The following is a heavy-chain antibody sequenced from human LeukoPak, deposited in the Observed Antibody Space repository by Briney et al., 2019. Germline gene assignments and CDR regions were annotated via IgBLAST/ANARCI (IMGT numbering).Heavy chain of an antibody. V-gene: IGHV4-59*08. J-gene: IGHJ3*02. D-gene: IGHD5-18*01. CDR1: GGSISSYY. CDR2: IYYSGST. CDR3: ARQGKRGYSYPLDAFDI. Sequence: SETLPLTCTVSGGSISSYYWSWIRQPPGKGLEWIGYIYYSGSTNYNPSLKSRVTISVDTSKNQFSLKLSSVTAADTAVYYCARQGKRGYSYPLDAFDIWGQGTMVTVSS.